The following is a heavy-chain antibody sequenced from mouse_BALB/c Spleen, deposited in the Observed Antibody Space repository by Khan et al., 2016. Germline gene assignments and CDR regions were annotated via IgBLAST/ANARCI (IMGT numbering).Heavy chain of an antibody. J-gene: IGHJ3*01. Sequence: IQLVQSGAELVKPGASVKLSCTASGFNIKDTYMHWVKQRPEQGLEWIGRIDPANGNTKYDPKFQGKATITADTSSNTAYLQLSSLTSEDTAVYYCAIWPFAYWGQGTLVTVSA. D-gene: IGHD1-1*02. V-gene: IGHV14-3*02. CDR3: AIWPFAY. CDR2: IDPANGNT. CDR1: GFNIKDTY.